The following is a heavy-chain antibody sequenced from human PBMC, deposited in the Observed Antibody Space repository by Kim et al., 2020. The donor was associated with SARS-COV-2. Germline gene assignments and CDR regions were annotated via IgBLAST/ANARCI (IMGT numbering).Heavy chain of an antibody. CDR3: AKGLN. CDR2: IYYSGTT. J-gene: IGHJ4*02. Sequence: SETLSLTCTVSGDSISGSSYYWGWIRQPPGKGLEWIGNIYYSGTTNYNPSLKSRVTISIDTSKNKFSLKLSSVTAADTAVYYCAKGLNWGQGTLVTVSS. V-gene: IGHV4-39*01. CDR1: GDSISGSSYY.